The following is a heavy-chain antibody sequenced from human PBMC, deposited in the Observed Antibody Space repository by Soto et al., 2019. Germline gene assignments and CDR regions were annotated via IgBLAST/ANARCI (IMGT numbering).Heavy chain of an antibody. CDR1: GFTFSSYA. CDR2: ISYDGSDK. CDR3: ARDGQQLATYAIDV. J-gene: IGHJ6*02. Sequence: PGGSLRLSCAASGFTFSSYAMHWVRQAPGKGLEWVALISYDGSDKDYADSVKGRFTISRDNSRNTLFLQMNSLRAEDTAVYYCARDGQQLATYAIDVWGQGTTVTVSS. D-gene: IGHD6-13*01. V-gene: IGHV3-30-3*01.